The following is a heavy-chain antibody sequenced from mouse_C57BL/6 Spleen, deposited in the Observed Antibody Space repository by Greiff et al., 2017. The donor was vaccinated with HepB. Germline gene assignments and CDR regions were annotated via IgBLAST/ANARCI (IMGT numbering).Heavy chain of an antibody. CDR2: IDPEDGDT. CDR3: TTNAEGAWFAY. J-gene: IGHJ3*01. CDR1: GFNIKDYY. V-gene: IGHV14-1*01. Sequence: EVQLQQSGAELVRPGASVKLSCTASGFNIKDYYMHWVKQRPEQGLEWIGRIDPEDGDTEYAPKFQGKATMTADTSSNTAYLQLSSLTSEDTAVYYFTTNAEGAWFAYWGQGTLVTVSA.